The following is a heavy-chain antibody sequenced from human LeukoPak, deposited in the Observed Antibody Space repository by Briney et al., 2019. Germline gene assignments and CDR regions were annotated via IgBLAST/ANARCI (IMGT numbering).Heavy chain of an antibody. D-gene: IGHD6-6*01. CDR1: GDSISSNY. V-gene: IGHV4-59*08. Sequence: SETLSPTCSVSGDSISSNYWSWIRQPPGKGLEWIGYFYYSGSSKYNSSLKSRVTIFADMSKNQFSLRLSSLSAADTAVYYCARARGSSSAVDYWGQGTLVTVSS. CDR3: ARARGSSSAVDY. CDR2: FYYSGSS. J-gene: IGHJ4*02.